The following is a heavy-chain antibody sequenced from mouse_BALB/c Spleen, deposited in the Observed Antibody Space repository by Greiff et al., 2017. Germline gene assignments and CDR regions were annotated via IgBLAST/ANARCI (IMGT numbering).Heavy chain of an antibody. D-gene: IGHD6-5*01. J-gene: IGHJ4*01. CDR2: IDPANGNT. CDR1: GFNIKDTY. CDR3: ARQSYDYVAMDY. Sequence: VHLQQSGAELVKPGASVKLSCTASGFNIKDTYMHWVKQRPEQGLEWIGRIDPANGNTKYDPKFQGKATITADTSSNTAYLQLSSLTSEDTAVYYCARQSYDYVAMDYWGQGTSVTVSS. V-gene: IGHV14-3*02.